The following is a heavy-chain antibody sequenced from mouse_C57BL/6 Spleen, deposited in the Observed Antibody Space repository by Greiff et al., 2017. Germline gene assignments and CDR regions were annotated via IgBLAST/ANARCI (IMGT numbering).Heavy chain of an antibody. V-gene: IGHV5-4*01. J-gene: IGHJ3*01. Sequence: EVQGVESGGGLVKPGGSLKLSCAASGFTFSSYAMSWVRQTPEKRLEWVATISDGGSYTYYPDNVKGRFTISRDNAKNNLYLQMSHLKSEDTAMYYCARYLDYWGQGTLVTVSA. CDR3: ARYLDY. CDR2: ISDGGSYT. CDR1: GFTFSSYA.